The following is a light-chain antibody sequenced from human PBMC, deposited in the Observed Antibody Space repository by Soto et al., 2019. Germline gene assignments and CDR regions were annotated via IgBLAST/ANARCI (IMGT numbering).Light chain of an antibody. V-gene: IGLV1-47*01. J-gene: IGLJ3*02. CDR3: ASWDDTLSGPV. CDR2: RNN. CDR1: NSNIGSND. Sequence: QAVVTQPPSTSGTPGQRVTIYCSGSNSNIGSNDVYWYQHVPGAAPKLLIYRNNRRPSGVPDRFSGSKSGSAVSLAISGLRSEDEADYYCASWDDTLSGPVFGGGTKLTVL.